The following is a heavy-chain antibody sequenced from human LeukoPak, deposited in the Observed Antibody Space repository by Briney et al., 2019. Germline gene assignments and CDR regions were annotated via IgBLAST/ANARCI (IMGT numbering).Heavy chain of an antibody. D-gene: IGHD3-22*01. CDR3: ASAMIVVDLHPCWFDP. V-gene: IGHV4-34*01. J-gene: IGHJ5*02. CDR1: GGSFSGYY. CDR2: INHSGST. Sequence: PSETLSLTCAVYGGSFSGYYWSWIRQPPGKGLEWIGEINHSGSTNYNPSLKSRVTISVDTSKNQFSLKLSSVTAADTAVYYCASAMIVVDLHPCWFDPWGQGTLVTVSS.